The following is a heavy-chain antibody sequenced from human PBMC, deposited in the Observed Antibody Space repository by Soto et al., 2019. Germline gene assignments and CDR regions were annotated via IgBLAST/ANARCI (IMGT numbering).Heavy chain of an antibody. Sequence: EVQLVESGGGLVQPGGSLRLSCAASGFSFTTYWMSWVRQAPGKGLEWVANIKDDGSEKHYVDSVKGRFTISRDNAKKARYLKMDSLGAADPTVYYCAREGGPYSRSCRACGAYNYWGPGNLVIVSS. J-gene: IGHJ4*02. V-gene: IGHV3-7*01. CDR3: AREGGPYSRSCRACGAYNY. CDR1: GFSFTTYW. CDR2: IKDDGSEK. D-gene: IGHD6-13*01.